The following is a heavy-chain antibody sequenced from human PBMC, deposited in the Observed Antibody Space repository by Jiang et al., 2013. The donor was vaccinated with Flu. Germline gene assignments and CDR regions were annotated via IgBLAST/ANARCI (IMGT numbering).Heavy chain of an antibody. CDR1: GFSLSTSGLA. CDR2: IYWNDDK. D-gene: IGHD2-2*02. J-gene: IGHJ5*02. CDR3: AHTDPDPLCSSTSCYKATNNWFDP. V-gene: IGHV2-5*01. Sequence: KPTQTLTLTCTFSGFSLSTSGLAVGWIRQPPGKALEWLALIYWNDDKLYSPSLKTRLTITKDTSKNQVVLTMTNMDPVDTATYYCAHTDPDPLCSSTSCYKATNNWFDPWGQGTLVTVSS.